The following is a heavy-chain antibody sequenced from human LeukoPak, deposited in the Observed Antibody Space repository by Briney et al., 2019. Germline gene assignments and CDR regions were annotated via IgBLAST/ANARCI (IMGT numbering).Heavy chain of an antibody. J-gene: IGHJ4*02. CDR1: GFTFRNYW. CDR2: TKPDGSAE. V-gene: IGHV3-7*01. Sequence: GGSLRLSCAASGFTFRNYWMGWVRQAPGKGLEWVANTKPDGSAEYYADSVRGRFTTSRDNANNLLYLQMNRLRAEDTAVYYCASPLFYCSSTSCYTFLGFRYWGQGTLVTVSS. D-gene: IGHD2-2*02. CDR3: ASPLFYCSSTSCYTFLGFRY.